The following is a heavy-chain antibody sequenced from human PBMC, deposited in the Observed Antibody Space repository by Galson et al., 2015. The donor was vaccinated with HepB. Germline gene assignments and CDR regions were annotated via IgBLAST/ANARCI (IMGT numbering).Heavy chain of an antibody. D-gene: IGHD6-19*01. V-gene: IGHV4-34*01. CDR3: ARTPVASPRHAFDI. J-gene: IGHJ2*01. CDR2: IDHSGTT. Sequence: SETLSLTCAVYGGSFSGYYWTWIRQPPGKGLMWIGEIDHSGTTNYNPSLKSRVTMSVDMSKNQFSLKLRPVTAADTAVYFCARTPVASPRHAFDIWGRGTLVTVSS. CDR1: GGSFSGYY.